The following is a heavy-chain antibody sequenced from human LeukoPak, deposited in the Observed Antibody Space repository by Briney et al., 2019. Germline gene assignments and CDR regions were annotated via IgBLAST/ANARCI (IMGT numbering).Heavy chain of an antibody. CDR3: ANEIRPNDY. CDR1: GFTFSSYA. J-gene: IGHJ4*02. CDR2: ISYDGSNK. Sequence: GRSLRLSCAASGFTFSSYAIHWVRQAPGKGLEWVAVISYDGSNKYYADSVKGRFTISRDNSKNTLCLQMNSLSADDTAMYYCANEIRPNDYWGQGTLVTVSS. V-gene: IGHV3-30-3*02. D-gene: IGHD4-17*01.